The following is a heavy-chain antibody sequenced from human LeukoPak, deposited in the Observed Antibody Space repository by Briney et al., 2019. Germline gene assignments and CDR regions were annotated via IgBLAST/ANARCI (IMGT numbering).Heavy chain of an antibody. CDR2: IYSGGST. Sequence: GGSLRLSCAASGFTFSTYWMSWVRQAPGKGLEWVSVIYSGGSTYYADSVKGRFTISRDNSKNTLYLQMNSLRAEDTAVYYCASQLSGPVLWGQGTMVTVSS. CDR1: GFTFSTYW. CDR3: ASQLSGPVL. D-gene: IGHD5-12*01. J-gene: IGHJ3*01. V-gene: IGHV3-66*04.